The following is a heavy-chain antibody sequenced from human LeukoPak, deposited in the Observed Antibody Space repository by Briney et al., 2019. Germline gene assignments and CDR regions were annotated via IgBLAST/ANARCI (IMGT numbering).Heavy chain of an antibody. CDR3: AREARYDSSGYYFDY. D-gene: IGHD3-22*01. J-gene: IGHJ4*02. Sequence: PGGPFRLSCEASGFNFSTYDMHWVPQAPGKGLEGVAVIWYDGSNTYYVDSVKGRFTISRDNSKNTLYLQMNSLRAEDTAVYYCAREARYDSSGYYFDYWGQGTLVTVSS. CDR1: GFNFSTYD. V-gene: IGHV3-33*01. CDR2: IWYDGSNT.